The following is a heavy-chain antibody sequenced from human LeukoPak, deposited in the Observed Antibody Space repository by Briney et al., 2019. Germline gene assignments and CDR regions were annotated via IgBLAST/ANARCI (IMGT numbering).Heavy chain of an antibody. CDR3: AKDLGGSATTV. CDR2: ISCSGDRM. Sequence: GGSLRLSCAASGFTFDDYAMRWVRQAPGKGLEWVSSISCSGDRMGYADAVKGRFTISRDNAKNSLFLQMNSLRVEDTALYYCAKDLGGSATTVWGQGTLVTVSS. V-gene: IGHV3-9*01. D-gene: IGHD2-2*01. J-gene: IGHJ4*02. CDR1: GFTFDDYA.